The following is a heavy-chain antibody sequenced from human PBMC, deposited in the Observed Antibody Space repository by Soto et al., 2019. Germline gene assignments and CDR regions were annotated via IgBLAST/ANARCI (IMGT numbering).Heavy chain of an antibody. CDR2: ISYTGDT. D-gene: IGHD1-1*01. Sequence: QLHLQESGPGLVKPSETLSLTCTVSGGSVTSSDFNWDWIRQSPEKGLEWIGSISYTGDTYYSPSLTRRFTISSDTSENHFSLRLTSVTAADTAVYYCARQNRKRTWNHWLATWGQGTLVTVSS. CDR1: GGSVTSSDFN. V-gene: IGHV4-39*02. J-gene: IGHJ5*02. CDR3: ARQNRKRTWNHWLAT.